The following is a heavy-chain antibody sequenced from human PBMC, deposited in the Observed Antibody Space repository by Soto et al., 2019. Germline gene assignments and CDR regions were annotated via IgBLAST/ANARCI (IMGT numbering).Heavy chain of an antibody. J-gene: IGHJ6*03. CDR2: INHSGST. Sequence: QVQLQQWGAGLLKPSETLSLTCAVYGGSFSGYYWSWIRQPPGKGLEWIGEINHSGSTNYNPSLKSRVTISVDTSKTQFSLKLSSVTAADTAVYYCARARKDIVVVPTRRAYYYYMDVWGKGTTVTVSS. D-gene: IGHD2-2*01. V-gene: IGHV4-34*01. CDR1: GGSFSGYY. CDR3: ARARKDIVVVPTRRAYYYYMDV.